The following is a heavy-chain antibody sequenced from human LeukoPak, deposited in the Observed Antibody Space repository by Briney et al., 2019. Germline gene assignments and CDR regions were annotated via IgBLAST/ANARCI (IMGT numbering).Heavy chain of an antibody. J-gene: IGHJ3*02. CDR2: IYYSGST. Sequence: PSETLSLTCTVSGGSISDYYWSWIRQPPGKGLEWIGYIYYSGSTNYNPSLKSRVTISVDTSKNQFSLKLSSVTAADTAVYYCARRIATIHAFDIWGQGTMVTVSS. CDR3: ARRIATIHAFDI. D-gene: IGHD5-12*01. V-gene: IGHV4-59*08. CDR1: GGSISDYY.